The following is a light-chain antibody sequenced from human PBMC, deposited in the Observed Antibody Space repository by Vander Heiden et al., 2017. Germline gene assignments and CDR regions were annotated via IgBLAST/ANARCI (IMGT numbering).Light chain of an antibody. CDR1: RCLLHVSGDNL. CDR2: VGS. J-gene: IGKJ5*01. CDR3: MQGKQTPVT. Sequence: EIVLTQSPLSLPVTPGEPASISCRSSRCLLHVSGDNLWQWYLQKPGQSPQVLIYVGSKRASGVPDRFRGSESGTEFTLKISRVEAEDVGIYYCMQGKQTPVTFGQGTRLEIK. V-gene: IGKV2-28*01.